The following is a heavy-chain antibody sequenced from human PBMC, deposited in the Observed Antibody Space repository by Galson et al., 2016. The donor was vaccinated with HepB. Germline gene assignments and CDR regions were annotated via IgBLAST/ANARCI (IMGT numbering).Heavy chain of an antibody. CDR2: INQDRTT. D-gene: IGHD3-10*01. CDR1: GGSVSGYY. CDR3: ARNFGMTQGS. Sequence: ETLSLTCAVYGGSVSGYYWSWIRQPPGKGLEWIGEINQDRTTNYNPALKSRVTISIDTSKNQFSVNLSSGTAADTAVYYCARNFGMTQGSWGQGTLVTVAS. V-gene: IGHV4-34*01. J-gene: IGHJ5*02.